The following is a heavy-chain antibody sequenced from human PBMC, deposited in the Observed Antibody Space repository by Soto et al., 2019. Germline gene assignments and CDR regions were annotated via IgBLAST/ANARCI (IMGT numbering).Heavy chain of an antibody. V-gene: IGHV5-10-1*01. Sequence: SWIRQHPGKGLEWMGRIDPSDSYTNYSPSFQGHVTISADKSISTAYLQWSSLKASDTAMYYCARPRLRSTSSAFDIWGQGTMVTVSS. CDR3: ARPRLRSTSSAFDI. CDR2: IDPSDSYT. D-gene: IGHD2-2*01. J-gene: IGHJ3*02.